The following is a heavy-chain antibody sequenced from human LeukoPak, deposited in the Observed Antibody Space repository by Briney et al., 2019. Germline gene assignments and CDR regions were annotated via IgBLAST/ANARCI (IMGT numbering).Heavy chain of an antibody. CDR2: ISSSGSTI. CDR3: ARENFGDVFNY. Sequence: PVGSLRLSCASSGFTFSNYNMNWVRQAPGKGLEWVSSISSSGSTIYYADSVQGRFTISRDNAKKSLSLQMSSLRAEDTAVYYCARENFGDVFNYWGQGTLVTVSS. J-gene: IGHJ4*02. V-gene: IGHV3-48*01. D-gene: IGHD4-17*01. CDR1: GFTFSNYN.